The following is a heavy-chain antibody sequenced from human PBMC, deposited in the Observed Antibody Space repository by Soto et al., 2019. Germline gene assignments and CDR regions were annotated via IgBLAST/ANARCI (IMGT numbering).Heavy chain of an antibody. CDR1: GFTFSSYG. J-gene: IGHJ6*03. D-gene: IGHD4-4*01. V-gene: IGHV3-33*01. Sequence: GGSLRLSCAASGFTFSSYGMHWVRQAPGKGLEWVAVIWYDGSNKYYADSVKGRFTISRDNSKNTLYLQMNSLRAEDTAVYYCARGDPHDYSKDLDYYYYMDVWGKGTTVTVSS. CDR3: ARGDPHDYSKDLDYYYYMDV. CDR2: IWYDGSNK.